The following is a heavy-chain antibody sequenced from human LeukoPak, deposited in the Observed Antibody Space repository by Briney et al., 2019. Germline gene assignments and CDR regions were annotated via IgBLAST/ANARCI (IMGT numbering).Heavy chain of an antibody. J-gene: IGHJ4*02. D-gene: IGHD3-22*01. CDR2: IDHFGNS. CDR3: ARGRYYHDSSNRFVY. V-gene: IGHV4-34*01. Sequence: SETLSLTCAVNGGSFTGYHWNWIRQPPGKGLEWIGEIDHFGNSNSAPSLTNRVTISVDTSKSQFSLNLRSVTAADTAVYFCARGRYYHDSSNRFVYWGQGALVTVSS. CDR1: GGSFTGYH.